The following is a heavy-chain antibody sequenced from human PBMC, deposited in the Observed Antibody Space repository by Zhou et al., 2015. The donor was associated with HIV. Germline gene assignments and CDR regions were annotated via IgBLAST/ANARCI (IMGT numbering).Heavy chain of an antibody. CDR2: IIPIVGTA. Sequence: QVQLVQSGAEVKKPGSSVKVSCEASGGTLLSSSVSWVRQAPGQGLEWMGGIIPIVGTAKYAQKFQGRVTITADRSTNTAYMELRSLTSEDTAVYFCARRSDVSDYFDHWGQGTLVTVSS. CDR1: GGTLLSSS. D-gene: IGHD3-10*02. CDR3: ARRSDVSDYFDH. V-gene: IGHV1-69*06. J-gene: IGHJ4*02.